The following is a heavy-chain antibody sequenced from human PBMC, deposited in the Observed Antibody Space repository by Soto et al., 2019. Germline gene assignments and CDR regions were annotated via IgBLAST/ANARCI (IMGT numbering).Heavy chain of an antibody. Sequence: QLHLQESGPGLVKPSETLSLICTVSGGSITSNDYYWGWLRQPPGKGLEWVGNIHYSGRAFYNPSLKSRVTIYVHTSKNQFSLKLSSVTAADTAVYYCADMRGQWLPRDWGQGTLVTVSS. CDR3: ADMRGQWLPRD. J-gene: IGHJ4*02. CDR1: GGSITSNDYY. V-gene: IGHV4-39*01. CDR2: IHYSGRA. D-gene: IGHD6-19*01.